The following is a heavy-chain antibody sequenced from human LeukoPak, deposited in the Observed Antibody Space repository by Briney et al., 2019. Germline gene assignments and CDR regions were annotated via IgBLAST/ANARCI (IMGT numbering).Heavy chain of an antibody. D-gene: IGHD1-26*01. J-gene: IGHJ3*01. V-gene: IGHV3-43*01. CDR2: ISWTLITT. CDR1: GFTFDDYT. Sequence: GGSLRLSXAASGFTFDDYTMHWVRQAPGKGLEWVSLISWTLITTYYADSVKGRFTISRDNAKNSLYLQMNSLRAEDTAIYYCARDRGATNPRAFDVWGQGTMVSVSS. CDR3: ARDRGATNPRAFDV.